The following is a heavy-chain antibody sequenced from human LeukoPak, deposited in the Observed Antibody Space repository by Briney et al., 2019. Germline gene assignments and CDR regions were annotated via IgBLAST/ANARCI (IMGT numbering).Heavy chain of an antibody. J-gene: IGHJ4*02. D-gene: IGHD2-2*01. CDR3: ARVGGYCSSTSCLDY. V-gene: IGHV4-59*01. Sequence: SETLSLTCTVSGGSISSYYWSWIRQPPGKGLEWIGYIYYRGSTNYNPSLKSRVTISVDTSKNQFSLKLSSVTAADTAMYYCARVGGYCSSTSCLDYWGQGTLVTVSS. CDR2: IYYRGST. CDR1: GGSISSYY.